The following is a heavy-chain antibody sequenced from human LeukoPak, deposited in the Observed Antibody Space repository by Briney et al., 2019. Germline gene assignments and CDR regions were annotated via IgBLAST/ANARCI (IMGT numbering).Heavy chain of an antibody. V-gene: IGHV1-46*01. Sequence: ASVKVSCKASGYTFTSYYMHWVRQAPGQGLEWMGIINPSGGSTSYAQKFQGRVTMTRDTSTSTAYMELRSLRSDDTAVYYCARGAWPRGYDFWSGYYVPNWFDPWGQGTLVTVSS. CDR2: INPSGGST. CDR3: ARGAWPRGYDFWSGYYVPNWFDP. J-gene: IGHJ5*02. D-gene: IGHD3-3*01. CDR1: GYTFTSYY.